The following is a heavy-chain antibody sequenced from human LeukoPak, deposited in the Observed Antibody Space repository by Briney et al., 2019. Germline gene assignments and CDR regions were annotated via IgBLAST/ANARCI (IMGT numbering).Heavy chain of an antibody. D-gene: IGHD3-10*01. J-gene: IGHJ4*02. V-gene: IGHV3-7*01. CDR2: IKKDGSEK. CDR1: EFTFSTYW. Sequence: GGSLRLSCAASEFTFSTYWMSWVRQAPGKGLEWVADIKKDGSEKYYVDSVKGRFTISRDNAKNSLYLQMNSLRAEDTAVYYCARIGSGSYPYGGRSYWGQGTLVTVSS. CDR3: ARIGSGSYPYGGRSY.